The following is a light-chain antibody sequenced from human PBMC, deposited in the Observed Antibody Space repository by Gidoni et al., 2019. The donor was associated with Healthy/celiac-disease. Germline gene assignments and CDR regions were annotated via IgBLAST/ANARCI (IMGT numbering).Light chain of an antibody. CDR3: QQSYSTSWT. CDR1: QSISNY. Sequence: DIQMTQSPSSLSASVGDRVTITCRASQSISNYLNWYQQKPGKAPKFLIYAASSLQSGVPSRFSGSGSGTDFTLTISSLQPEDFATYYCQQSYSTSWTFGQGTKVEIE. CDR2: AAS. J-gene: IGKJ1*01. V-gene: IGKV1-39*01.